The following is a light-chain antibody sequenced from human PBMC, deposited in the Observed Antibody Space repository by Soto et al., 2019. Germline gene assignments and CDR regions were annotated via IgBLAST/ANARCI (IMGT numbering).Light chain of an antibody. CDR2: DVT. CDR1: SSDVGGYIY. Sequence: TQPASVSGSPGQSITISCTGTSSDVGGYIYVSWYQQHPGKAPKLMIYDVTSRPSGVSYRFSGSKSGNTASLTISGLQAGDEADYYCSSYTTSSSYVFGTGTKVTVL. J-gene: IGLJ1*01. V-gene: IGLV2-14*01. CDR3: SSYTTSSSYV.